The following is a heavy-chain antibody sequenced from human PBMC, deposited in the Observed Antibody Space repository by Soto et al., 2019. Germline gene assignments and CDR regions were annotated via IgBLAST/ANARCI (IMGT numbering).Heavy chain of an antibody. CDR1: GFTFSSHA. CDR3: AQGTRRFTMS. J-gene: IGHJ4*02. D-gene: IGHD3-10*02. CDR2: ITADGAAT. Sequence: GGSLRLSCAASGFTFSSHAMSWVRQAPEKGLEWVSAITADGAATYYSDSVKGRFTISRDNSKNTVFLQLNSLRAEDTALYFCAQGTRRFTMSWGLGTLVTAPQ. V-gene: IGHV3-23*01.